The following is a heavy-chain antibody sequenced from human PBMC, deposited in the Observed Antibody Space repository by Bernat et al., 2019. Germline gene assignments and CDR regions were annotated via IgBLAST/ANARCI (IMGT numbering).Heavy chain of an antibody. D-gene: IGHD2-8*02. Sequence: EVQLVESGGGLVQPGGSLRLSCAASGFTFSSYAMRWVRQAPGKGLEWVSAISGSGGSTYYADSVKGRFTISRDNSKNTLYLQMNSLRAEDTAVYYCAKDALGYCTGGVCPDYWGQGTLVTVSS. J-gene: IGHJ4*02. V-gene: IGHV3-23*04. CDR2: ISGSGGST. CDR3: AKDALGYCTGGVCPDY. CDR1: GFTFSSYA.